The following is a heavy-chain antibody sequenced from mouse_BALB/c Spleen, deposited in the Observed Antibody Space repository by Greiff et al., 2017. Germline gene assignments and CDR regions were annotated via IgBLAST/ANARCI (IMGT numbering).Heavy chain of an antibody. CDR2: ISDGGSYT. CDR3: AREGGNYGFAY. D-gene: IGHD2-1*01. V-gene: IGHV5-4*02. J-gene: IGHJ3*01. CDR1: GFTFSDYY. Sequence: DVMLVESGGGLVKPGGSLKLSCAASGFTFSDYYMYWVRQTPEKRLEWVATISDGGSYTYYPDSVKGRFTISRDNAKNNLYLQMSSLKSEDTAMYYCAREGGNYGFAYWGQGTLVTVSA.